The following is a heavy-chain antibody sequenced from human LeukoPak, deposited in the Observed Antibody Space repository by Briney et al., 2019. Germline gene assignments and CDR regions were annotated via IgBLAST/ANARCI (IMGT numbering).Heavy chain of an antibody. Sequence: PGGSLRLSCAGSGFTFSSYWMHWVRQAPGKGLVWVSRINSDGTSISYADSVKGRFTISRDNAKNTLYLQMNSLRAEDTAVYYCARGDGNYYDAFDIWGQGTMVTVSS. V-gene: IGHV3-74*01. CDR3: ARGDGNYYDAFDI. D-gene: IGHD1-26*01. CDR1: GFTFSSYW. J-gene: IGHJ3*02. CDR2: INSDGTSI.